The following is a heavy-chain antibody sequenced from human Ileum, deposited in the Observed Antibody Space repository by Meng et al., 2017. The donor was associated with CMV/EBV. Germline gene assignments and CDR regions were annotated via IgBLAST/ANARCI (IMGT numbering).Heavy chain of an antibody. J-gene: IGHJ5*02. CDR1: GYTFTGYY. CDR2: INPNSGGT. V-gene: IGHV1-2*02. CDR3: ARAQPITIFEVVNAPFDP. D-gene: IGHD3-3*01. Sequence: ASVKVSCKASGYTFTGYYMHWVRQAPGQGLEWMGWINPNSGGTNYAQKFQGRVTMTRDTSISTAYMELSRLRSDDTAVYYCARAQPITIFEVVNAPFDPWGQGTLVTVSS.